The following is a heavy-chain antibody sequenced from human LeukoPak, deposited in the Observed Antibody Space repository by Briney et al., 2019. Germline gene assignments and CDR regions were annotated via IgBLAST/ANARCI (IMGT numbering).Heavy chain of an antibody. D-gene: IGHD3-22*01. CDR1: GGSISSYY. CDR2: ISYSGST. CDR3: AREPGFDSSGYLNWFDP. Sequence: RSSETLSLTCTVSGGSISSYYWSWIRQPPGKGLEWIACISYSGSTVYNPSLKSRVTISVDTSKNQLSLKLSSVTAADTAVYYCAREPGFDSSGYLNWFDPWGQGTLATVSS. V-gene: IGHV4-59*01. J-gene: IGHJ5*02.